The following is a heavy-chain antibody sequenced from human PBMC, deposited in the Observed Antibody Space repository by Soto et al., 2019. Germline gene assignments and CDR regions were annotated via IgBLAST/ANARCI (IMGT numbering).Heavy chain of an antibody. CDR2: ISGYNGNT. CDR1: GYIFSSYG. V-gene: IGHV1-18*01. J-gene: IGHJ5*02. Sequence: ASVKVSCKASGYIFSSYGISWVRQAPGQGLEWMGWISGYNGNTNYAQKLQGRVTMTTDTSTSTVYLELRSLRSDDTAVYYCAREPVAGIWFDPWGQGTLVTVSS. CDR3: AREPVAGIWFDP. D-gene: IGHD6-19*01.